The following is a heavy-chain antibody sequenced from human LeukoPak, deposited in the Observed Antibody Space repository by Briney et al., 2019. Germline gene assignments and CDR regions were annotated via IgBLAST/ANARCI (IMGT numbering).Heavy chain of an antibody. CDR3: ARVDGHAHWFDP. CDR2: IKQDGRDK. CDR1: GFTFSSYC. Sequence: PPGGSLRLSCAASGFTFSSYCRSWLRQAPGKGLERVAIIKQDGRDKYYVDSVNGRFTISRYNAKNSLYLQMNSLRAQDTAVYYCARVDGHAHWFDPWGQGTLVTVSS. V-gene: IGHV3-7*03. J-gene: IGHJ5*02.